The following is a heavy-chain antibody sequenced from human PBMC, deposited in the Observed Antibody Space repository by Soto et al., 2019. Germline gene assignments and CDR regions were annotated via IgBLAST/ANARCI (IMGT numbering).Heavy chain of an antibody. Sequence: QVHLQESGPGLVKPSETMSLTCTASGASNRNFYWNWVRQFPGKGLEWIGHIYNGERTNYNPSLKSRVTISVDTSKNQFSLKLSSVTVADTAVYYCAQTTGWPGFDYWGQGTLVAVSS. CDR2: IYNGERT. V-gene: IGHV4-59*01. CDR1: GASNRNFY. CDR3: AQTTGWPGFDY. D-gene: IGHD6-19*01. J-gene: IGHJ4*02.